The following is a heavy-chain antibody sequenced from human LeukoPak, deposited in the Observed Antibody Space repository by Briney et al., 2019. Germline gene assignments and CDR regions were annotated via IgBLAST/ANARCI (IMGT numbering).Heavy chain of an antibody. CDR2: INHSGST. Sequence: SETLSLTCAVYGGSFSGYCWSWIRQPPGKGLEWIGEINHSGSTNYNPSLKSRVTISVDTSKNQFSLKLSSVTAADTAVYYCARRARGYSYGYGLRAPYYMDVWGKGTTVTVSS. V-gene: IGHV4-34*01. D-gene: IGHD5-18*01. CDR1: GGSFSGYC. J-gene: IGHJ6*03. CDR3: ARRARGYSYGYGLRAPYYMDV.